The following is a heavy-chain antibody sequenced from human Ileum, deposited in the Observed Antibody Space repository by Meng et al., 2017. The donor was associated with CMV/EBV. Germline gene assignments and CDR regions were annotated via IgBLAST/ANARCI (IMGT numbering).Heavy chain of an antibody. CDR2: ISGSGGST. J-gene: IGHJ4*02. Sequence: GESLKISCAASGFTFSSYSMSWVRQAPGKGLEWVSAISGSGGSTYYADSVEGRFTISRDDYKNTLYLQMNSLSAEDTAVYYCAKDQTGRATAYFDYWGQGNLVTVAS. CDR3: AKDQTGRATAYFDY. D-gene: IGHD2-21*02. V-gene: IGHV3-23*01. CDR1: GFTFSSYS.